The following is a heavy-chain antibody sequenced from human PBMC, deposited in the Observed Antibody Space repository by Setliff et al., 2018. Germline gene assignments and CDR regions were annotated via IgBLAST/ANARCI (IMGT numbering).Heavy chain of an antibody. Sequence: PSETLSLTCTVYGASFSNYYWGWVRQPPEERLEWIGEIDHSGRTKYNPSLKGRVTISVDTSKNQFSLILRSVTAADTAVYYCARDNRARHYMDVWGKGTTVTVSS. J-gene: IGHJ6*03. CDR2: IDHSGRT. V-gene: IGHV4-34*01. CDR3: ARDNRARHYMDV. CDR1: GASFSNYY. D-gene: IGHD3-10*01.